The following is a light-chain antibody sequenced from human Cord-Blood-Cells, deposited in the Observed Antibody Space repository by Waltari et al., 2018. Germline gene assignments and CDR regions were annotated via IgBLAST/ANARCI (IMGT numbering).Light chain of an antibody. CDR2: DAS. Sequence: EFVLPQSPAPLSLSSGERATSSCRASQSISSYLAWYQQKPGQAPRLLIYDASNRATGIPARFSGSGSGTDFTLTISSLEPEDFAVYYCQQRSNWPLTFGGGTKVEIK. CDR1: QSISSY. CDR3: QQRSNWPLT. J-gene: IGKJ4*01. V-gene: IGKV3-11*01.